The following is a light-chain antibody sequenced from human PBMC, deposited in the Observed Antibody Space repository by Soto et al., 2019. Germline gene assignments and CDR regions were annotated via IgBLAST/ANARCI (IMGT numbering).Light chain of an antibody. CDR3: QQSYSTPRT. CDR2: AAS. CDR1: QSISTY. V-gene: IGKV1-39*01. J-gene: IGKJ1*01. Sequence: DIQMTQSPSSLSASAGDRVTITCRASQSISTYLNWYQQKPGKAPKLLMYAASSLQSGVPSRFSGSGSGTDFTLTISSLQPEDFATYYCQQSYSTPRTLGQGTKVEIK.